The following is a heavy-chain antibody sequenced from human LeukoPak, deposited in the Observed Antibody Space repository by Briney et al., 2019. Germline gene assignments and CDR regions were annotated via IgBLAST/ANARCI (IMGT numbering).Heavy chain of an antibody. V-gene: IGHV3-30*03. J-gene: IGHJ5*02. CDR1: GFIFTTYG. CDR3: SRFAGASKPVALHS. D-gene: IGHD1-26*01. Sequence: GGSLRLSCEASGFIFTTYGMQWLRQAPGKGREWVALISYDGNNEYYADSVRGRFTVSRDDSKNAVYLQMNTLRVEDTAVCAKSRFAGASKPVALHSWGQGTLVTVSS. CDR2: ISYDGNNE.